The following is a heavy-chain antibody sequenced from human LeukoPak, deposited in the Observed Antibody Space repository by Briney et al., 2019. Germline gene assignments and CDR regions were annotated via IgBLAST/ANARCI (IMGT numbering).Heavy chain of an antibody. V-gene: IGHV4-4*02. CDR3: ARTPSVVVVSATLRWFDP. Sequence: PSGTLSLTCGVSGGSISNTNWWTWVRQPPGKGLEWIGEVNLQGSTNYNPSLKSRVTISVDTSKNQFSLNLRSVTAADTAVYYCARTPSVVVVSATLRWFDPWGQGTLVTVSS. CDR2: VNLQGST. D-gene: IGHD2-15*01. J-gene: IGHJ5*02. CDR1: GGSISNTNW.